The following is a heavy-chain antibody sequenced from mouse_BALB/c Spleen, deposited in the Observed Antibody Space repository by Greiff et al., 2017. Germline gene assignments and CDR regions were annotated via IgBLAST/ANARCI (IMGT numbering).Heavy chain of an antibody. Sequence: EVKVVESGGGLVKPGGSLKLSCAASGFAFSSYDMSWVRQTPEKRLEWVAYISSGGGSTYYPDTVKGRFTISRDNAKNTLYLQMSSLKSEDTAMYYCARYYYGSSYYFDYWGQGTTLTVSS. J-gene: IGHJ2*01. D-gene: IGHD1-1*01. CDR3: ARYYYGSSYYFDY. V-gene: IGHV5-12-1*01. CDR2: ISSGGGST. CDR1: GFAFSSYD.